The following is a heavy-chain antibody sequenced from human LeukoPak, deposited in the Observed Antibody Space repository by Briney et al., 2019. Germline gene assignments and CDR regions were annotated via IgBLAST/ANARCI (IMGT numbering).Heavy chain of an antibody. D-gene: IGHD3-3*01. CDR2: IYHSGST. CDR1: GYSISSGYY. J-gene: IGHJ4*02. CDR3: ARLSFLGVAHPSY. V-gene: IGHV4-38-2*01. Sequence: PSETLSLTCAVSGYSISSGYYWGWIRQPPGKGLEWIGRIYHSGSTYYNPSLKSRVTISVDTSKNQFSLKLSSVTAADTAVYYCARLSFLGVAHPSYWGQGTLVTVSS.